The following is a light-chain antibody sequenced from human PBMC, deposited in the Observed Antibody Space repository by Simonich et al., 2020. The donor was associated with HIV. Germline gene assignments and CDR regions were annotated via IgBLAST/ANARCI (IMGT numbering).Light chain of an antibody. CDR3: SSYTTSSTM. CDR1: SRAVGGYNY. J-gene: IGLJ3*02. V-gene: IGLV2-14*03. CDR2: DVD. Sequence: QSALTQPASVSGSPGQPITIPCTGTSRAVGGYNYVSWYQQHPGKAPQLLTYDVDNRPSGVSNRFSGSKSGNTASLTISGLQAEDEADYYCSSYTTSSTMFGGGTKLTVL.